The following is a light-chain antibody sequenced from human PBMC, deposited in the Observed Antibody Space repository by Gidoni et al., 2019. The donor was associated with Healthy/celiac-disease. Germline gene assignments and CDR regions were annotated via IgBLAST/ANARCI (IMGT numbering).Light chain of an antibody. CDR1: PSVSSY. V-gene: IGKV3-11*01. CDR2: DAS. J-gene: IGKJ2*01. CDR3: QQSSDWPPEYT. Sequence: ILLTQSPATLSLFPGERATLSCMASPSVSSYLAWYQQKPGQAPRHLIYDASNRDTSIPARYSGSGCGTDFTLTISSREPEDFEVDDCQQSSDWPPEYTFGQGTKLEIK.